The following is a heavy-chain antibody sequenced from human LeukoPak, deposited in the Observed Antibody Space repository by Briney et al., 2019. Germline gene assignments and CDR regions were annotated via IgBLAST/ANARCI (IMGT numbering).Heavy chain of an antibody. J-gene: IGHJ4*02. D-gene: IGHD3-22*01. CDR2: ISSSSSTI. CDR1: KLTFSTYN. V-gene: IGHV3-48*01. CDR3: ARDFSDDSSGYYGELDY. Sequence: GGSLRLSCTASKLTFSTYNLNWVRQAPGKGLEWVSHISSSSSTIYYADSVKGRFTISRDNAKNSLYLQMNSLRAEDTAVYYCARDFSDDSSGYYGELDYWGQGTLVTVSS.